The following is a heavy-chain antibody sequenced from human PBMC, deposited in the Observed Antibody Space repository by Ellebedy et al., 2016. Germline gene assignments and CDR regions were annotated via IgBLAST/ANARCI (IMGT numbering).Heavy chain of an antibody. V-gene: IGHV3-30*04. CDR1: GISFSTDT. CDR2: ISNDENTE. D-gene: IGHD3-22*01. Sequence: GESLKISCAASGISFSTDTMHWVRQAPGRGLEWVAVISNDENTEDYADSVMGRFTISRDNSKNTLYLQMSSLKPEDTGIYYCASQMIRKLRYLEHWGQGSLVTVSS. J-gene: IGHJ1*01. CDR3: ASQMIRKLRYLEH.